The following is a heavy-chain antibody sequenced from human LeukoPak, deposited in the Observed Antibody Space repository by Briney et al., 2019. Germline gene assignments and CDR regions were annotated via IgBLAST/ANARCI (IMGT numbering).Heavy chain of an antibody. CDR3: ARAIYCSSTSCYYLPYYYGMDV. CDR1: GYTFTSYA. D-gene: IGHD2-2*01. J-gene: IGHJ6*04. V-gene: IGHV1-3*01. Sequence: ASVKVSCKASGYTFTSYAMHWVRQAPGQRLEWMGWISAGNGNTKYSQKFQGRVTITRDTSASTAYMELSSLRSEDTAVYYCARAIYCSSTSCYYLPYYYGMDVWGKGTTVTVSS. CDR2: ISAGNGNT.